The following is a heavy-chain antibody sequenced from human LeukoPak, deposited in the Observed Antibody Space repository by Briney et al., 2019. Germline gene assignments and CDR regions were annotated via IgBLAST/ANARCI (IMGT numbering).Heavy chain of an antibody. CDR3: ARDLRYFDWLLYGAFDI. CDR1: GGSFSGYY. J-gene: IGHJ3*02. Sequence: SETLSLTCVVYGGSFSGYYWSWIRQPPGKGLEWIGEINHSGSTNYNPSLKSRVTISVDTSKNQFSLKLSSVTAADTAVYYCARDLRYFDWLLYGAFDIWGQGTMVTVSS. D-gene: IGHD3-9*01. V-gene: IGHV4-34*01. CDR2: INHSGST.